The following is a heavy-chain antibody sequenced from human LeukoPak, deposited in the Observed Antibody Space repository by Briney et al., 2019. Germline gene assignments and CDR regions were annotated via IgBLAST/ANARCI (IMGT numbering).Heavy chain of an antibody. J-gene: IGHJ6*03. CDR1: GGTFSSYA. D-gene: IGHD3-10*01. Sequence: ASVKVSCKASGGTFSSYAISWVRQAPGQGLEWMGGIIPIFGTANYAQKFQGRVTITTDESTSTAYMELSSLRSEDTAVYYCASADIVRGVIMSRYYYYYMDVWGKGTTVTVSS. CDR3: ASADIVRGVIMSRYYYYYMDV. CDR2: IIPIFGTA. V-gene: IGHV1-69*05.